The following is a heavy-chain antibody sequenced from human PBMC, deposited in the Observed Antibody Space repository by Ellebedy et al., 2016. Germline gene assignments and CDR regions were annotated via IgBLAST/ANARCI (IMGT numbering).Heavy chain of an antibody. V-gene: IGHV4-59*08. CDR3: AKGGGLFAADF. CDR2: IYNAATT. CDR1: GDSITSHY. Sequence: SETLSLTCTVSGDSITSHYWSWVRQPPGKGLEWVGYIYNAATTNFNPSLNSRATISADTSNNQFSLNLRSVTAADTAVYFCAKGGGLFAADFWGQGTLVTVSS. J-gene: IGHJ4*02. D-gene: IGHD3-16*01.